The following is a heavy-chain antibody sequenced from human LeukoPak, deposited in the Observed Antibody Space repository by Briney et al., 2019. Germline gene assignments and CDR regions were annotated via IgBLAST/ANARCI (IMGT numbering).Heavy chain of an antibody. CDR1: GFTFSSYW. Sequence: GGSLRLSCAASGFTFSSYWIHWIRQAPGKGLVWVSRINSDGSSTSYADSVKGRFTTSRDNAKNTVYLQMNSLRVEDTAVYYCVVPGSPFDYGGQGTLVTVSS. J-gene: IGHJ4*02. CDR2: INSDGSST. V-gene: IGHV3-74*01. D-gene: IGHD1-26*01. CDR3: VVPGSPFDY.